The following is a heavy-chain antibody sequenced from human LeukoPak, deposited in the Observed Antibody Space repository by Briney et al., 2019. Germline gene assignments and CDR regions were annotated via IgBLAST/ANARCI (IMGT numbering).Heavy chain of an antibody. CDR1: GFTFSDYY. J-gene: IGHJ6*04. Sequence: GGPLRLSCAASGFTFSDYYMTWIRQAPGKGLEWVSYISSSSTYTNYADSVKGRFTISRDNAKNSLYLQMNSLRAEDTAVYYCARGRGLGYSYGLDVWGKGTTVTVSS. V-gene: IGHV3-11*06. CDR3: ARGRGLGYSYGLDV. CDR2: ISSSSTYT. D-gene: IGHD5-18*01.